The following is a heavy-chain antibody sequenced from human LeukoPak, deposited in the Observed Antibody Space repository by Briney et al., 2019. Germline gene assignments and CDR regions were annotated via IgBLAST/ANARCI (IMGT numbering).Heavy chain of an antibody. CDR2: ISSSGTNR. J-gene: IGHJ6*02. D-gene: IGHD1-1*01. Sequence: GGSLRLSCAASGFTLSNYEMNWARQAPGKGLEWLSYISSSGTNRYYADSVKGRFTISRDNAKNSLYLQMNSLRAEDTALYYCARGRYNWNDPTFMDVWGQGTTVSVSS. CDR1: GFTLSNYE. CDR3: ARGRYNWNDPTFMDV. V-gene: IGHV3-48*03.